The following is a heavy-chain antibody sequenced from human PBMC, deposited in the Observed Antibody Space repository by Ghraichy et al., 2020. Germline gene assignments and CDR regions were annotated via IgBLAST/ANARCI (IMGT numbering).Heavy chain of an antibody. V-gene: IGHV1-18*01. CDR1: GYTFSTYD. J-gene: IGHJ6*02. CDR2: INTYNGDA. Sequence: ASVKVSCKASGYTFSTYDINWVRQAPGQGLEWMGWINTYNGDANYAQKFQGRVTMTTDTSTSTAYLDLRSLRADDTAVYYCARGKKLVVVTAKDYYFGLDVWGQGTTVTVSS. D-gene: IGHD2-21*02. CDR3: ARGKKLVVVTAKDYYFGLDV.